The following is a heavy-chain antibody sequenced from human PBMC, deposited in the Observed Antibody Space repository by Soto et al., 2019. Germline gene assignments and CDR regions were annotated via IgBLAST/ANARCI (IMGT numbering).Heavy chain of an antibody. V-gene: IGHV1-18*01. J-gene: IGHJ5*01. CDR2: ISVFNGYA. CDR1: GYSFHNSG. CDR3: SKNGTTWFAS. Sequence: ASVKVSCKTFGYSFHNSGISWVRQAPGQGLEWMGWISVFNGYAHYAQKFQGRVIMTADTFTNTAYMELRGLRSDDTAMYYCSKNGTTWFASWGQ. D-gene: IGHD1-1*01.